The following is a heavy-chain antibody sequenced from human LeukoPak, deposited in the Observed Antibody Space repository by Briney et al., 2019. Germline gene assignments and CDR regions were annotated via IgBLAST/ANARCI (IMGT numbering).Heavy chain of an antibody. V-gene: IGHV3-33*06. J-gene: IGHJ4*02. Sequence: PGGSLRLSCAASGFTFSNYVMHWVRQAPGKGLEWVAVIWYDGSDKYYADSVKGRFTISRDNSKNTLYLQMNSLRTEDTAVYYCAKAEGYDILTGLDYWGQGTLVTVSS. D-gene: IGHD3-9*01. CDR3: AKAEGYDILTGLDY. CDR1: GFTFSNYV. CDR2: IWYDGSDK.